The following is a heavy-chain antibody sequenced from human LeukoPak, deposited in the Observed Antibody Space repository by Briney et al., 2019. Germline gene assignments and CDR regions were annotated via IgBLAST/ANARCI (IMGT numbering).Heavy chain of an antibody. D-gene: IGHD6-13*01. J-gene: IGHJ4*02. Sequence: GGSLRLSCAASGLTFSNFAMSWVRQAPGKGLEWVSAISGGGDSTYYANSVKGRFTISRDNSKSTLYLQMNGLRAEDTAVYYCAKISTPIPAAGAMDNWGQGTLVTVSS. V-gene: IGHV3-23*01. CDR3: AKISTPIPAAGAMDN. CDR2: ISGGGDST. CDR1: GLTFSNFA.